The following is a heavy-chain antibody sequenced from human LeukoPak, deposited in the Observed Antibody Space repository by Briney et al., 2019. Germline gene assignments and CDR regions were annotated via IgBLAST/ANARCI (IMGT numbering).Heavy chain of an antibody. CDR2: IKQDGSEK. Sequence: GGSLRLSCAASGFTFSQYWMSWVRQAPGKGLEWVANIKQDGSEKYYVDSVKGRFTISRDNAKNSLYLQMNSLRAEDTAVYYCARERRGIAAAGRNDYWGQGTLVTVSS. V-gene: IGHV3-7*01. D-gene: IGHD6-13*01. J-gene: IGHJ4*02. CDR3: ARERRGIAAAGRNDY. CDR1: GFTFSQYW.